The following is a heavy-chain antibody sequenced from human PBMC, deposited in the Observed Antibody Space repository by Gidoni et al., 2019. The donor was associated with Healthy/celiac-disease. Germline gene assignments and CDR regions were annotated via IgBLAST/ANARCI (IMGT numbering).Heavy chain of an antibody. Sequence: QVQLVESGGGVVQPGRSLRLSCAASGFTFRSYGMHWVRQAPGKGLEWVAVISYDGSNKYYADSVEGRFTISRDNSKNTLYLQMNSLRAEDTAVYYCAEGRGVLWFREYFDYWGQGTLVTVSS. V-gene: IGHV3-30*18. CDR3: AEGRGVLWFREYFDY. CDR1: GFTFRSYG. D-gene: IGHD3-10*01. J-gene: IGHJ4*02. CDR2: ISYDGSNK.